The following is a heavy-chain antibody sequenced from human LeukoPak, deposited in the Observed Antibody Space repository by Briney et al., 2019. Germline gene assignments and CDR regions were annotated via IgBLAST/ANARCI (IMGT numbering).Heavy chain of an antibody. Sequence: PGGSLRLSCAASGFTFSSYSMKWVRPAPGKGLEWVSSISSSSSYIYYADSVKGRFTISRDNAKNSLYLQMNSLRAEDTAVYYCAREGYYGSGSAYYYGMDVWGQGTTVTVSS. CDR1: GFTFSSYS. D-gene: IGHD3-10*01. CDR3: AREGYYGSGSAYYYGMDV. V-gene: IGHV3-21*01. CDR2: ISSSSSYI. J-gene: IGHJ6*02.